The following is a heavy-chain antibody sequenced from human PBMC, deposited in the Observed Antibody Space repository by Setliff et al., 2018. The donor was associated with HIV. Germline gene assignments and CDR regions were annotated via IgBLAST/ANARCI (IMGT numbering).Heavy chain of an antibody. CDR3: GRENPGDY. J-gene: IGHJ4*02. CDR1: GGSFNDYY. CDR2: IYYTGRS. D-gene: IGHD3-10*01. Sequence: SETLSLTCAVYGGSFNDYYWTWIRQPPGKGLEWIGSIYYTGRSFHNPSLKSRITISVDTSKNQFSLKLSSVTAADTAVYYCGRENPGDYWGQGTLVTVSS. V-gene: IGHV4-34*01.